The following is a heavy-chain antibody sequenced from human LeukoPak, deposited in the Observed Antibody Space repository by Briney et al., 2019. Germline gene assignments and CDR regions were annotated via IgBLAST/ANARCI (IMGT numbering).Heavy chain of an antibody. Sequence: GGSLRLSCAASGFTFSSVWMTWVRQAPGKGLEWVGHIKNKTNGETTDYAAPVKGRFIISRDDSKNTLYLQMNSLRTEDTAVYYCAKENNNWNDYGEFGYWGQGTLVTVSS. CDR3: AKENNNWNDYGEFGY. J-gene: IGHJ4*02. CDR1: GFTFSSVW. CDR2: IKNKTNGETT. D-gene: IGHD1-20*01. V-gene: IGHV3-15*01.